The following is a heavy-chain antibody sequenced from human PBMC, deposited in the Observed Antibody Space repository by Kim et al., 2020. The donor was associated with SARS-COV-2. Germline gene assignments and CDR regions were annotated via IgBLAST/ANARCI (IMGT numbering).Heavy chain of an antibody. CDR3: AKDRATMIRGGADAFDI. J-gene: IGHJ3*02. CDR2: ISGSGGST. V-gene: IGHV3-23*01. CDR1: GFTFSSYA. D-gene: IGHD3-22*01. Sequence: GGSLRLSCAASGFTFSSYAMSWVRQAPGKGLEWVSAISGSGGSTYYADSVKGRFTISRDNSKNTLYLQMNSLRAEDTAVYYCAKDRATMIRGGADAFDIWGQGTMVTVSS.